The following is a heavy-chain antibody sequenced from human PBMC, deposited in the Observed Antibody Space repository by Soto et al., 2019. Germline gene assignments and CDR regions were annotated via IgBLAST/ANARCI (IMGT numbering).Heavy chain of an antibody. D-gene: IGHD3-10*01. CDR1: GFTFRNNW. J-gene: IGHJ4*02. V-gene: IGHV3-74*01. CDR2: INNDGSRA. Sequence: EVQLVESGGGLVQPGESLRLSCVASGFTFRNNWMHWARQAPGKGLVWVAHINNDGSRAIYADSVKGRFTISRDNAKNTLFLLMYSLRVEDTAVYYCVNGGWLGDWGQGTLVTVSS. CDR3: VNGGWLGD.